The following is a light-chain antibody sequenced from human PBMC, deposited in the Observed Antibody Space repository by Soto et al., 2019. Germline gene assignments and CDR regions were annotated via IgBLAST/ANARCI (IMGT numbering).Light chain of an antibody. CDR2: EVS. V-gene: IGLV2-14*01. Sequence: QSVLTQPASVSGSTGQSITISCTGTSSDVGGYNYVSWYQQHPGKAPKLMIYEVSNRPSGVSNRFSGSKSGNTASLTISGLQAEDESDYYCSSYTRSSTWVFGVGTKVTVL. CDR1: SSDVGGYNY. J-gene: IGLJ3*02. CDR3: SSYTRSSTWV.